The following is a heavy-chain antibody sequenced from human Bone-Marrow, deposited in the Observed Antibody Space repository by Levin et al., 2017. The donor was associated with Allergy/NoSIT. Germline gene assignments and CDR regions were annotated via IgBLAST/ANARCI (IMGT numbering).Heavy chain of an antibody. CDR1: GFTFSSYG. J-gene: IGHJ6*02. CDR3: AKDRLGYYYYYGMDV. Sequence: PGGSLRLSCAASGFTFSSYGMHWVRQAPGKGLEWVAVISYDGSNKYYADSVKGRFTISRDNSKNTLYLQMNSLRAEDTAVYYCAKDRLGYYYYYGMDVWGQGTTVTVSS. V-gene: IGHV3-30*18. D-gene: IGHD6-6*01. CDR2: ISYDGSNK.